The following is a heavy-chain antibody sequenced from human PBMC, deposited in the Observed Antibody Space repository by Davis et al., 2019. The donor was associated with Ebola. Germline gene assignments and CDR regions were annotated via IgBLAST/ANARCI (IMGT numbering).Heavy chain of an antibody. CDR1: GFTFSTYW. V-gene: IGHV3-7*01. Sequence: PGGSLRLSCAASGFTFSTYWMSWVRQAPGKGLEWVASIKQDGSEKYYVDSVKGRFTISRDNAKNSLYLQLNSLRGEDTAVYYCARGGGAGFSNSGLRCRGQGTLVTVSS. J-gene: IGHJ4*02. CDR2: IKQDGSEK. CDR3: ARGGGAGFSNSGLRC. D-gene: IGHD6-13*01.